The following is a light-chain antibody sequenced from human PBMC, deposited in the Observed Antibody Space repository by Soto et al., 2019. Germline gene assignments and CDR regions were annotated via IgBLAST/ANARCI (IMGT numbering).Light chain of an antibody. V-gene: IGKV3-11*01. J-gene: IGKJ1*01. Sequence: EIVLTQSPATLSLSPGERATLSCRASQSVSSYLAWYQQKPGQAPRLLIYDASNRATGIPARFSGSGSGTDFILTISRLEPEDFAVYHCQQYGASPWTFGQGTKVEIK. CDR3: QQYGASPWT. CDR1: QSVSSY. CDR2: DAS.